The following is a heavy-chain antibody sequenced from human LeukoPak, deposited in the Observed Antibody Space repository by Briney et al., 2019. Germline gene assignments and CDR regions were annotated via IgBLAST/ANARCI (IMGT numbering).Heavy chain of an antibody. V-gene: IGHV3-30*01. Sequence: GGSLRLSCAASGFTFSGYAMHWVRQAPGKGLEWVAVISYDGSNKYHADSVKGRFTISRDNSKNTLYLQMNSLRAEDTAVYYCARGPSGWPFDYWGQGTLVTVSS. J-gene: IGHJ4*02. CDR3: ARGPSGWPFDY. CDR2: ISYDGSNK. D-gene: IGHD6-19*01. CDR1: GFTFSGYA.